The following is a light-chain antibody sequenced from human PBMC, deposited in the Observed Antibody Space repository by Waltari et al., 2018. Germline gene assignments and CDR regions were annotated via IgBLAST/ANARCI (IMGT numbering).Light chain of an antibody. CDR2: EVS. CDR1: SSDVGGYNY. V-gene: IGLV2-14*01. Sequence: QSALTQPASVSGSPGQSITIPCTGPSSDVGGYNYASWYQQHPGKAPKLMIYEVSNRPSGVSNRVSGSKSGNTASLTISGLQAEDEADYYCSSYTSSSTLVFGGGTKLTVL. CDR3: SSYTSSSTLV. J-gene: IGLJ2*01.